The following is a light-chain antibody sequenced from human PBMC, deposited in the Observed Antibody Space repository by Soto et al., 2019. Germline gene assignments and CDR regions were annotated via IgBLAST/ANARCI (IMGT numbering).Light chain of an antibody. CDR2: DAS. V-gene: IGKV3-11*01. CDR1: QSVSSY. CDR3: EQGNNGSPFT. Sequence: EIVLKQSPATLSLSPGEIATLSCRASQSVSSYFAWYQQKRGQAPRLLIYDASNRATGIPARFSGSGSGPDFTLTSSRLEHADVSVYESEQGNNGSPFTVGRGPRLEFK. J-gene: IGKJ5*01.